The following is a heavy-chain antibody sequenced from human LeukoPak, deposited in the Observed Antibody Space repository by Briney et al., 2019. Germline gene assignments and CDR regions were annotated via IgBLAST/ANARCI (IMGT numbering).Heavy chain of an antibody. J-gene: IGHJ3*02. Sequence: GASVKVSCKATGGTFSSYAISWVRQAPGQGLEGMGRIIPIFGTAHYAQKFQGRVTITTDESTSTAYMELSSLRSEDTAVYYCASDYYDSSGYRGDAFDIWGQGTMVTVSS. CDR2: IIPIFGTA. V-gene: IGHV1-69*05. D-gene: IGHD3-22*01. CDR3: ASDYYDSSGYRGDAFDI. CDR1: GGTFSSYA.